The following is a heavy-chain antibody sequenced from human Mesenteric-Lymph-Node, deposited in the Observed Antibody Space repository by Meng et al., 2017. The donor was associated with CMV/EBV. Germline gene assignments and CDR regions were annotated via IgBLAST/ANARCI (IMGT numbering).Heavy chain of an antibody. J-gene: IGHJ6*02. CDR2: IIPIFGTA. CDR1: GGTFSSYA. CDR3: ARDRGPVEAVSTVPYGMNV. Sequence: SVKVSCKASGGTFSSYAISWVRQAPGQGLEWMGGIIPIFGTANYAQRFQGRVTIASDESTTTAYMELSSLRSEDTAVYYCARDRGPVEAVSTVPYGMNVWGQGTTVTVSS. D-gene: IGHD6-13*01. V-gene: IGHV1-69*13.